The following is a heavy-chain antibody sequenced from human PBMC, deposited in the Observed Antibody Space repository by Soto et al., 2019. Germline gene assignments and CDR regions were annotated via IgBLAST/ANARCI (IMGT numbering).Heavy chain of an antibody. V-gene: IGHV3-53*02. D-gene: IGHD6-19*01. J-gene: IGHJ5*02. CDR3: ASIAVAEGFDP. CDR2: IHSGGST. Sequence: EVQLVETGGGLIQPGGSLRLSCAASGFSISINYMSWVRQAPGKGLEWVSRIHSGGSTDYADSVKGRFTVSRDNSKNTVYLQLNGLRTEDTAIYYCASIAVAEGFDPWGQGTLVTVSS. CDR1: GFSISINY.